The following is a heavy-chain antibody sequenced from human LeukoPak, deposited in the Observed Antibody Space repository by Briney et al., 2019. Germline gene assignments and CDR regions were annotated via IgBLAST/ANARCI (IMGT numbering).Heavy chain of an antibody. D-gene: IGHD3-9*01. CDR3: AKFWAVKPYYDILTGSFDY. CDR1: GFTFSSYG. Sequence: GRSLRLSCAASGFTFSSYGMHWVRQAPGKGLEWVAVISYDGSNKYYADSVKGRFTISRDNSKNTLYLQMKSLRAAATAVYYCAKFWAVKPYYDILTGSFDYWGQGTLVTVSS. J-gene: IGHJ4*02. V-gene: IGHV3-30*18. CDR2: ISYDGSNK.